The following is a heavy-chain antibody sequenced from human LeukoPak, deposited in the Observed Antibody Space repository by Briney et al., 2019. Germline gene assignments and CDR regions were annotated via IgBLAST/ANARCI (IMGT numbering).Heavy chain of an antibody. V-gene: IGHV4-34*01. CDR2: INHSGST. D-gene: IGHD3-10*01. Sequence: PSETLSLTCAVSGGSFSGYYWSRIRQPPGKGLEWIGEINHSGSTNYNPSLKSRVTISAGTSKNQFSLKLSSVTAADTAVYYCARERMVRGVIRYNWFDPWGQGTLVTVSS. CDR3: ARERMVRGVIRYNWFDP. J-gene: IGHJ5*02. CDR1: GGSFSGYY.